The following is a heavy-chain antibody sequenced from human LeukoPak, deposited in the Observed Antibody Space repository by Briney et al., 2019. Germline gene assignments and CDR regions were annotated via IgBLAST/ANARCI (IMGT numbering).Heavy chain of an antibody. CDR2: IYYSGST. J-gene: IGHJ6*03. Sequence: SETLSLTCTVPGGSISSGGYYWSWIRQHPGKGLEWIGYIYYSGSTYYNPSLKSRVTISVDTSKNQFSLKLSSVTAADTAVYYCARGLSGYYYYYMDVWGKGTTVTVSS. CDR3: ARGLSGYYYYYMDV. D-gene: IGHD3-22*01. V-gene: IGHV4-31*03. CDR1: GGSISSGGYY.